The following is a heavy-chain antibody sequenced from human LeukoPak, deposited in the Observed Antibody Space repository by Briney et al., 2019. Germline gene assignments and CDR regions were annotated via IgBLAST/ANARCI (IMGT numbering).Heavy chain of an antibody. CDR3: ARGGQRREYFEY. CDR1: GFTFSSYS. Sequence: PGGSLRLSCAASGFTFSSYSMNWVRQAPGKGLEWISYVGSSGNSKYYADSLKGRFTISRDNAKNSLYLQMNSLSAEDTAVYYCARGGQRREYFEYWGRGTLVTVSS. CDR2: VGSSGNSK. J-gene: IGHJ4*02. D-gene: IGHD6-25*01. V-gene: IGHV3-48*04.